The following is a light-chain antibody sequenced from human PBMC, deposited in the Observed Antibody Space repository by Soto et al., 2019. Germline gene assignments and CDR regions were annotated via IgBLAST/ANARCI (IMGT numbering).Light chain of an antibody. CDR1: QSVSSSY. J-gene: IGKJ1*01. CDR3: QQYGSSPPWT. Sequence: EVVMTQSPASLSASPGERVTLSCRASQSVSSSYLAWYQQKPGQAPRLLIYGASSRATGIPDRFSGSGSGTDFTLTISRLEPEDFAVYYCQQYGSSPPWTFGQGTKV. V-gene: IGKV3-20*01. CDR2: GAS.